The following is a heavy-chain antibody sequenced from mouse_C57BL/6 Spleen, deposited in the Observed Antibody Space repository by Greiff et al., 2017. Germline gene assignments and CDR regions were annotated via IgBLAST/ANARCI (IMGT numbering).Heavy chain of an antibody. CDR2: ISDGGSYT. J-gene: IGHJ4*01. D-gene: IGHD1-3*01. CDR3: AREIKSKDAMDY. Sequence: EVKLQESGGGLVKPGGSLKLSCAASGFTFSSYAMSWVRQTPEKRLEWVATISDGGSYTYYPDNVKGRFTISRDNAKNNLYLQMSHLKSEDTAMYYCAREIKSKDAMDYWGQGTSVTVSS. V-gene: IGHV5-4*01. CDR1: GFTFSSYA.